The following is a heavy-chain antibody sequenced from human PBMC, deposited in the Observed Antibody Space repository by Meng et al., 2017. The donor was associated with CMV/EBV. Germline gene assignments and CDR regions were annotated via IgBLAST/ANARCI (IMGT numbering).Heavy chain of an antibody. Sequence: ASVKVSCKASGYTFTSYDINWVRQATGQGLEWMGWINPNSGGTNYAQKFQGRVTMTRDTSISTAYMELSRLRSDDTAVYYCARTYYDFWSGYYGADAFDIWGQGTMVTVSS. CDR2: INPNSGGT. CDR3: ARTYYDFWSGYYGADAFDI. V-gene: IGHV1-2*02. CDR1: GYTFTSYD. D-gene: IGHD3-3*01. J-gene: IGHJ3*02.